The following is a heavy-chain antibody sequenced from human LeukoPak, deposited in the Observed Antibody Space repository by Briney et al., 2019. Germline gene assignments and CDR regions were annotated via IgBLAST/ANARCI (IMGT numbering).Heavy chain of an antibody. CDR1: GFTFSSYG. Sequence: PGGSLRLSCAASGFTFSSYGMHWVRQAPGKGLEWVAFIRYDGSNKYYADSVKGRFTISRDNSKNTLYLQMNSLRAEDTAVYYCAKDRGSGIAVAGSYFDYWGQGTLVTVSS. V-gene: IGHV3-30*02. CDR2: IRYDGSNK. J-gene: IGHJ4*02. CDR3: AKDRGSGIAVAGSYFDY. D-gene: IGHD6-19*01.